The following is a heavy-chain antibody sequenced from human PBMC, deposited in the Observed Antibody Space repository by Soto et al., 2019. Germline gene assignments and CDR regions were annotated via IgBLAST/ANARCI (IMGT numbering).Heavy chain of an antibody. CDR1: GFTFIGST. CDR3: TRSTGTGTDY. V-gene: IGHV3-73*01. J-gene: IGHJ4*02. Sequence: QSGGSLRLSCAASGFTFIGSTMHWVRQASGTGLEWVGRIRDRANSYATAYAASVTGRFTISRDDSENTAYLQMDSLKTEDTAVYYCTRSTGTGTDYWGQGTLVTVSS. D-gene: IGHD1-1*01. CDR2: IRDRANSYAT.